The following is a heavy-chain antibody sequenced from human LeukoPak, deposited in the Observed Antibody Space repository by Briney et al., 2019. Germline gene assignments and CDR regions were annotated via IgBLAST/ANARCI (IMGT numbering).Heavy chain of an antibody. Sequence: PGGSLRLSCAASGFSLSYYSFNWVRQAPGKGLEWIAYISISNNSIYYADSVKGRFTISRDHAKNSLYLQMNSLRVEHTAVYYCARETISSDKVIDHWGQGTPVTVSS. CDR1: GFSLSYYS. CDR2: ISISNNSI. J-gene: IGHJ4*02. D-gene: IGHD1-14*01. CDR3: ARETISSDKVIDH. V-gene: IGHV3-48*01.